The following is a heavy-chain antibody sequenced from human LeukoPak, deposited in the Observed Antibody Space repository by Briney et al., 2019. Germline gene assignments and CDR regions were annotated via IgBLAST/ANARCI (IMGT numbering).Heavy chain of an antibody. CDR2: INPNSGDT. V-gene: IGHV1-2*02. Sequence: ASVKVSCKASGYSFTGYYMHWVRQAPGQGLEWMGWINPNSGDTKYAQKFQGRVTMTRDTSISTAYMELSRLRSDDTAVYYCAVVVITDGFDYWGQGTLVTVSS. CDR3: AVVVITDGFDY. D-gene: IGHD3-22*01. CDR1: GYSFTGYY. J-gene: IGHJ4*02.